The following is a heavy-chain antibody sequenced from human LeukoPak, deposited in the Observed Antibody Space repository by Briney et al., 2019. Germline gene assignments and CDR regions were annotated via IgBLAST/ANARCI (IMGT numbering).Heavy chain of an antibody. Sequence: GASVKVSCKASGYTFTSYAMHWVRQAPGQRLEWMGWIIPIFGTANYAQKFQGRVTITADESTSTAYMELSSLRSEDTAVYYCARASLSRSKYYYYGMDVWGQGTTVTVSS. J-gene: IGHJ6*02. V-gene: IGHV1-69*13. CDR2: IIPIFGTA. CDR1: GYTFTSYA. D-gene: IGHD3-10*01. CDR3: ARASLSRSKYYYYGMDV.